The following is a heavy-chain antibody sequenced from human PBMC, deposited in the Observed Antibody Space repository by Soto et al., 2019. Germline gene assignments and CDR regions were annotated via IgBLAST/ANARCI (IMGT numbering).Heavy chain of an antibody. CDR3: ARDGYIVYYYYCGMDV. CDR1: GYTFTSYY. CDR2: INPSGGST. D-gene: IGHD5-12*01. J-gene: IGHJ6*02. Sequence: ASVKVSCKASGYTFTSYYMHWVRQAPGQGLEWMGIINPSGGSTSYAQKFQGRATMTRDTSTSTVYMELSSLRSEDTAVYYCARDGYIVYYYYCGMDVWGQGTTVTVSS. V-gene: IGHV1-46*01.